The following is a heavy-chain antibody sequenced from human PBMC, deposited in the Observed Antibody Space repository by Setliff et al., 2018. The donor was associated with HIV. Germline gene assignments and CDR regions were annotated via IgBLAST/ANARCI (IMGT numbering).Heavy chain of an antibody. J-gene: IGHJ4*02. Sequence: SETLSLTCTVSGGSISTYYWSWIRQPAGKGLEWIGRVSTSGSTKYNPSLKSRVTMSLGTSKNEFSLKLSSVTAADTAVYYCASPASGGSSGQYHYWGQGTLVTVSS. CDR1: GGSISTYY. CDR2: VSTSGST. V-gene: IGHV4-4*07. D-gene: IGHD6-19*01. CDR3: ASPASGGSSGQYHY.